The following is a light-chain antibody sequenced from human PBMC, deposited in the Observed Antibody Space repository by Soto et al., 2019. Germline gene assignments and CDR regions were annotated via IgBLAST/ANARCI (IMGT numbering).Light chain of an antibody. V-gene: IGKV3-15*01. Sequence: EIVMTQSPATLSVSPGERATLSCRASQSISSNLAWYQQKPGQAPRLLIYGASTRATGIPARFSGSGSGTEFTLNIRSLQSEDFAVFYCHQYNNWPPKYTFGQGTKLEIK. CDR3: HQYNNWPPKYT. CDR2: GAS. CDR1: QSISSN. J-gene: IGKJ2*01.